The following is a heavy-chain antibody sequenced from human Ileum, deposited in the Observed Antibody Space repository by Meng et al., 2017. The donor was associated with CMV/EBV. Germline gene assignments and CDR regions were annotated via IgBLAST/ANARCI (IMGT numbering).Heavy chain of an antibody. CDR2: IKQDESEK. Sequence: GGSLRLSCAASGFTFSSYWMSWVRQAPGKGLEWVANIKQDESEKYYVDSVKDRFTISRDNAKNSLYLQMNSLRAEDTAVYYCARDRGGYCSSSSCPRAFDIWGQGTMVTVSS. CDR3: ARDRGGYCSSSSCPRAFDI. V-gene: IGHV3-7*01. CDR1: GFTFSSYW. J-gene: IGHJ3*02. D-gene: IGHD2-15*01.